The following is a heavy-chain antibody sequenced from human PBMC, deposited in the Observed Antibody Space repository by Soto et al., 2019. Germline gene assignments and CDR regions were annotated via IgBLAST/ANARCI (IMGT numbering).Heavy chain of an antibody. CDR2: IYWDDDK. Sequence: QITLKESGPTLVNPTQTLTLTCTFSGFSLSTSGVGVGWIRQPPGKALEWLALIYWDDDKRYSPSLKSRLTITKDTSKNQVVLTMTNMDPVDTATYYCAHVYYDILTGYYPCYFDYWGQGTLVTVSS. CDR3: AHVYYDILTGYYPCYFDY. D-gene: IGHD3-9*01. V-gene: IGHV2-5*02. J-gene: IGHJ4*02. CDR1: GFSLSTSGVG.